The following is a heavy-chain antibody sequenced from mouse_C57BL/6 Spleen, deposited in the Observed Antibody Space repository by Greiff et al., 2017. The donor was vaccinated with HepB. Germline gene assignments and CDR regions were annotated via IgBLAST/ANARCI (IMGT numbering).Heavy chain of an antibody. CDR3: AISTAQATYYAMDY. Sequence: DVMLVESGGGLVQPGGSLSLSCAASGFTFTDYYMSWVRQPPGKALEWLGFIRNKATGYTTEYSASVKGRFTISRDNSQRILYLQMNALRAEDSATYYCAISTAQATYYAMDYWGQGTSVTVSS. J-gene: IGHJ4*01. D-gene: IGHD3-2*02. V-gene: IGHV7-3*01. CDR2: IRNKATGYTT. CDR1: GFTFTDYY.